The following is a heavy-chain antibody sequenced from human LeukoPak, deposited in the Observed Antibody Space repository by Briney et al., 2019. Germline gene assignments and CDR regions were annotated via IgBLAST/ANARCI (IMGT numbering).Heavy chain of an antibody. CDR1: GGSFSGYY. J-gene: IGHJ6*03. D-gene: IGHD3-16*01. CDR3: ARTPRRGYYYMDV. CDR2: INHSGST. V-gene: IGHV4-34*01. Sequence: TSETLSLTCAVYGGSFSGYYWSWIRQPPGKGLEWIGEINHSGSTNYNPSLKSRVTISVDTSKNQFSLKLSSVTAADTAVYYCARTPRRGYYYMDVWGKGTTVTVSS.